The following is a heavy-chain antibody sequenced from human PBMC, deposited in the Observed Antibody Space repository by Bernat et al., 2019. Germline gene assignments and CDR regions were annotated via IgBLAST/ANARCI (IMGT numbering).Heavy chain of an antibody. CDR2: IKSKTDGGTT. J-gene: IGHJ4*02. Sequence: VQLVESGGGVVQPGGSLRLSCAASGFTFSSYGMHWVRQAPGKGLEWVGRIKSKTDGGTTDYAAPVKGRFTISRDDSKNTLYLQMNSLKTEDTAVYYCSVAPQCYWGQGTLVTVSS. CDR1: GFTFSSYG. V-gene: IGHV3-15*01. D-gene: IGHD4-23*01. CDR3: SVAPQCY.